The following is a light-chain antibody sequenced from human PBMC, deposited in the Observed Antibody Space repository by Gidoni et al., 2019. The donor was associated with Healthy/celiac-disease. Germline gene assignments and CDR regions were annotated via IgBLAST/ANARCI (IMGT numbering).Light chain of an antibody. CDR3: QQYNNWPSLT. Sequence: EIVMTQSPATLSLSPGERATLSCRARQSVSSNLAWYQQKPGHAPRLLIYGASTRATGIPARFSGSGSGTDFTLTISSLQSEDFAVYYCQQYNNWPSLTFGGGTKVEIK. CDR1: QSVSSN. V-gene: IGKV3-15*01. J-gene: IGKJ4*01. CDR2: GAS.